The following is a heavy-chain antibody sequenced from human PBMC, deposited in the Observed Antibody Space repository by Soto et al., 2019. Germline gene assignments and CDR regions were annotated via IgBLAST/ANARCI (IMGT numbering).Heavy chain of an antibody. D-gene: IGHD2-2*01. Sequence: PGGSLRLSCAASGFTFSSYAMSWVRQAPGKGLEWVSAISGSGGSTYYADSVKGRFTISRDNSKNTLYLQMNSLRAEDTAVYYCAKDLEKYKYCSSTSCYRGSYFDYWGQGTLVTVSS. CDR3: AKDLEKYKYCSSTSCYRGSYFDY. V-gene: IGHV3-23*01. J-gene: IGHJ4*02. CDR1: GFTFSSYA. CDR2: ISGSGGST.